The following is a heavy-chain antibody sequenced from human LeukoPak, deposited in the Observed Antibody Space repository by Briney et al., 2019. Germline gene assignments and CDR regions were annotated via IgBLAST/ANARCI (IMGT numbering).Heavy chain of an antibody. J-gene: IGHJ4*02. V-gene: IGHV1-69*06. CDR2: IIPIFGTA. CDR1: GGTFSSYA. D-gene: IGHD6-13*01. CDR3: ARGQWQVDSSSWYY. Sequence: ASVKVSCKASGGTFSSYAISWVRQAPGQGLEWTGGIIPIFGTANYAQKFQGRVTITADKSTSTAYMELSSLRSEDTAVYYCARGQWQVDSSSWYYWGQGTLVTVSS.